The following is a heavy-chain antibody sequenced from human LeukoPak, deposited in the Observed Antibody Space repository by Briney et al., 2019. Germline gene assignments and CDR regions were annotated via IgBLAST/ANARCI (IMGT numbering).Heavy chain of an antibody. D-gene: IGHD3-3*01. J-gene: IGHJ4*02. CDR3: ARDHPAYDFWSGSYFDY. CDR2: IKQDGSEK. V-gene: IGHV3-7*01. Sequence: PGGSLRLSCAASGFTFSSYWMSWVRQAPGKGLEWVANIKQDGSEKCYVDSVKGRFTISRDNAKNSLYLQMNSLRAEDTAVYYCARDHPAYDFWSGSYFDYWGQGTLVTVSS. CDR1: GFTFSSYW.